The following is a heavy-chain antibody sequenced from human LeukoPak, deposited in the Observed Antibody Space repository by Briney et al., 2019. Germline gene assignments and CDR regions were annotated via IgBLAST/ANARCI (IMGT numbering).Heavy chain of an antibody. V-gene: IGHV7-4-1*02. D-gene: IGHD2-15*01. CDR2: INTNTGNP. J-gene: IGHJ5*02. CDR3: ARGYCSGGSRYSVQFTFWFDP. Sequence: ASVKVSCKASGYTFTGYYMHWVRQAPGQGLEWMGWINTNTGNPTYAQGFTGRFVFSLDTSVSTAYLQISSLKAEDTAVYYCARGYCSGGSRYSVQFTFWFDPWGQGTLVTVSS. CDR1: GYTFTGYY.